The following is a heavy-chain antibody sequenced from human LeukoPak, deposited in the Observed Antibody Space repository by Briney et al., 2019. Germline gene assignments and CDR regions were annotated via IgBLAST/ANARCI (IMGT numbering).Heavy chain of an antibody. CDR2: IYPDDSDT. V-gene: IGHV5-51*01. D-gene: IGHD3-16*01. Sequence: GESLKISCKGSGYTFTSYWIAWLRQLPGKGLEWMGIIYPDDSDTRYSPSFQGQVTISADKSISTAYLQWSSLKASDTAMYYCARIWLRAFDIWGQGTMVTVSS. J-gene: IGHJ3*02. CDR1: GYTFTSYW. CDR3: ARIWLRAFDI.